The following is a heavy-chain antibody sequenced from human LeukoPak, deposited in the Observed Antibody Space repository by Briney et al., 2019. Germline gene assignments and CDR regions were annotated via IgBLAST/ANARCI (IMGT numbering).Heavy chain of an antibody. V-gene: IGHV4-34*01. Sequence: KSSETLSLTCTVSGGSISSYYWSWIRQPPGKGLEWIGEINHSGSTNYNPSLKSRVTISVDTSKNQFSLKLSSVTAADTAVYYCARRRISWAAHYYYMDVWGKGTTVTVSS. J-gene: IGHJ6*03. D-gene: IGHD2-15*01. CDR3: ARRRISWAAHYYYMDV. CDR2: INHSGST. CDR1: GGSISSYY.